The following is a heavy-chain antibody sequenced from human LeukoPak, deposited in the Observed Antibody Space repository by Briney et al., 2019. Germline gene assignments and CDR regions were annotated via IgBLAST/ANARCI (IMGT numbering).Heavy chain of an antibody. Sequence: SQTLPLTCAISADSVSINITAWNWLRQSPSRRLEWLGRTHSRSKWYNDYAVSVKSRLTLTPDTSKNQLSLQLISVSPEDPAVYYCARGWAFAYWGQGTLVTVSS. V-gene: IGHV6-1*01. CDR2: THSRSKWYN. CDR1: ADSVSINITA. J-gene: IGHJ4*02. D-gene: IGHD6-19*01. CDR3: ARGWAFAY.